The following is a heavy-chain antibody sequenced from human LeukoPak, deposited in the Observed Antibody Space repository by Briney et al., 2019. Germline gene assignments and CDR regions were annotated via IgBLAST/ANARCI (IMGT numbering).Heavy chain of an antibody. CDR3: VRESESSGWYDY. D-gene: IGHD6-19*01. Sequence: PGGSLGLSCAAPGFMFHDYAIHWVRQAPGKGLEWVSLISGDGGSTFYADSVKGRFTISRDNSKNSLYLQINSLRSDDTALYYCVRESESSGWYDYWGQGTLVTVSS. CDR1: GFMFHDYA. J-gene: IGHJ4*02. CDR2: ISGDGGST. V-gene: IGHV3-43*02.